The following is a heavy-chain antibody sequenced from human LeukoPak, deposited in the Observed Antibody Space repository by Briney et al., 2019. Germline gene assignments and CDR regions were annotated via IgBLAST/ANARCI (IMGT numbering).Heavy chain of an antibody. Sequence: GGSLRLSCAASGFTFSSYAMSWVRQAPGKGLEWVSAISGSGGSTYYADCVKGRFTISRDNSKNTLYLQMNSLRAEDTAVYYCAKDLRVYSSSHWGQGTLVTVSS. D-gene: IGHD6-6*01. V-gene: IGHV3-23*01. CDR3: AKDLRVYSSSH. J-gene: IGHJ4*02. CDR1: GFTFSSYA. CDR2: ISGSGGST.